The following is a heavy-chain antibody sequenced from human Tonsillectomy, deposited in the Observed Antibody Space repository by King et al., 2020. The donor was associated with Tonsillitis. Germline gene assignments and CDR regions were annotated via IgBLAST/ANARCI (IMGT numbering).Heavy chain of an antibody. CDR1: GFTFSRND. J-gene: IGHJ4*02. Sequence: VQLVESGGGLEQPGGSLRLSCEASGFTFSRNDMTWVRQAPGKGLEWLSGISGSGANTYYADSVKGRFTISRDNSKNTLYLQMNSLRVEDTAVYYCAKNSGIYDYWGQGTLVTVSS. CDR3: AKNSGIYDY. D-gene: IGHD1-26*01. V-gene: IGHV3-23*04. CDR2: ISGSGANT.